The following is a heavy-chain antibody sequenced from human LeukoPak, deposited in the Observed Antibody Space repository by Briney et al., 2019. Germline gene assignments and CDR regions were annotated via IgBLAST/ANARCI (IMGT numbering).Heavy chain of an antibody. D-gene: IGHD6-19*01. Sequence: SETLSLTCTVSGGLISISTYYWGWIRQPPGKGLEWIGSIYYSGTTHYNPSLKSRVTIAVDTSKNHFSLRLSSVTAADTAMYYCARGTLYSGWSYYFDYWGQGSQVTVSS. V-gene: IGHV4-39*07. J-gene: IGHJ4*02. CDR1: GGLISISTYY. CDR2: IYYSGTT. CDR3: ARGTLYSGWSYYFDY.